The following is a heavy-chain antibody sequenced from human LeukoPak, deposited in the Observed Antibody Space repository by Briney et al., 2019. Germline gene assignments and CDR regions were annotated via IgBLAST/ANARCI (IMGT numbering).Heavy chain of an antibody. Sequence: GASVKVSCKASGYTFTSYDINWVRQATGQGLEWMGWMNPNSGNTGYAQKFQGRVTITRNTSISTAYMELSSLRSEDTAVYYCARVRLRYDILTGRPTRALDYWGQGTLVTVSS. CDR3: ARVRLRYDILTGRPTRALDY. CDR1: GYTFTSYD. J-gene: IGHJ4*02. V-gene: IGHV1-8*03. D-gene: IGHD3-9*01. CDR2: MNPNSGNT.